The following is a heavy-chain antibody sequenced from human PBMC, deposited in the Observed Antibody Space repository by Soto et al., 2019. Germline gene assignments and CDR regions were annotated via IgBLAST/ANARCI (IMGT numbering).Heavy chain of an antibody. V-gene: IGHV3-23*01. J-gene: IGHJ4*02. Sequence: PGGSLRLSCAASGLTFSNHAMTWVRQAPRKGLEWVSTISESGGTTYYADSVKGRFTISRDNSENTLFLQMNSLRAGDTAVYFCVHGSSGAGGEDHWGQGALVTVSS. D-gene: IGHD3-10*01. CDR2: ISESGGTT. CDR1: GLTFSNHA. CDR3: VHGSSGAGGEDH.